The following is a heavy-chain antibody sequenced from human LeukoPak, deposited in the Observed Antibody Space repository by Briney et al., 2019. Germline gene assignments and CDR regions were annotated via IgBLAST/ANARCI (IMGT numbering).Heavy chain of an antibody. CDR3: ARGKWELLSHYWCFDL. Sequence: SQTLSLTCAISGDSVSSNSAAWNWIRQSPSRGLEWLVRTYYRSKWYNGYAVSVKSRITINPDTSKNQFSLQLNSVTPEDTAAYYCARGKWELLSHYWCFDLWGRGTLVTVSS. J-gene: IGHJ2*01. D-gene: IGHD1-26*01. V-gene: IGHV6-1*01. CDR2: TYYRSKWYN. CDR1: GDSVSSNSAA.